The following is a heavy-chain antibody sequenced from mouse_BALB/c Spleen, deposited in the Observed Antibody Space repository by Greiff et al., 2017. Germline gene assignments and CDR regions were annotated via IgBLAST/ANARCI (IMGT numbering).Heavy chain of an antibody. CDR3: ARGRYGNYYFDY. J-gene: IGHJ2*01. Sequence: VQLQQSGAELVKPGASVKLSCKASGYTFTSYWMHWVKQRPGQGLEWIGEINPSNGRTNYNEKFKSKATLTVDKSSSTAYMQLSSLTSEDSAVYYCARGRYGNYYFDYWGQGTTLTVSS. CDR1: GYTFTSYW. V-gene: IGHV1S81*02. D-gene: IGHD2-10*02. CDR2: INPSNGRT.